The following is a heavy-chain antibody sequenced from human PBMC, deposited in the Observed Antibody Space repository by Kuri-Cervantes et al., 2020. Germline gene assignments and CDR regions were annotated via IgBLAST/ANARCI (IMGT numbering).Heavy chain of an antibody. V-gene: IGHV3-7*01. CDR2: IKVDGSEK. CDR1: GFTFSSYW. Sequence: GGSLRLSCAASGFTFSSYWMSWVRQAPGKGLEWVANIKVDGSEKNYLDSVKGRFTISRDNAKSSVYLQVNSLRADDTAVYYCARGYSYPSSGFDCWGQGTLVTVSS. D-gene: IGHD5-18*01. CDR3: ARGYSYPSSGFDC. J-gene: IGHJ4*02.